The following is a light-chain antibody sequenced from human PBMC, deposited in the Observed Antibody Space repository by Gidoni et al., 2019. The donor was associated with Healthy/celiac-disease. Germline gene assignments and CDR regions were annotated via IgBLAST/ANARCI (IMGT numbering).Light chain of an antibody. CDR2: AAS. CDR1: QSISSY. J-gene: IGKJ5*01. Sequence: DIQMTQSPSSLSASVGDRVTITCRASQSISSYLNWYQQKPGKAPKLLIYAASSLQSGVPSRFSGSVSVTDFTLTISSLQPEDFATYHCQQSYSTPPTFGQGTRLEIK. CDR3: QQSYSTPPT. V-gene: IGKV1-39*01.